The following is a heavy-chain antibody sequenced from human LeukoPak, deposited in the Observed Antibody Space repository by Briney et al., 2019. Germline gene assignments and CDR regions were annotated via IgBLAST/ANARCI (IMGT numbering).Heavy chain of an antibody. D-gene: IGHD3-16*02. J-gene: IGHJ6*03. CDR1: GGSIGTYY. CDR2: IYVTGT. CDR3: ARHIGGGIEDMDV. Sequence: PSETLSLTCTVSGGSIGTYYWIWIRQSPGKGLEWIGYIYVTGTRYNPYLQSRVTISVDRSRNQFFLKMSSVTAADTAVYYCARHIGGGIEDMDVWGKGTKVIVSS. V-gene: IGHV4-59*08.